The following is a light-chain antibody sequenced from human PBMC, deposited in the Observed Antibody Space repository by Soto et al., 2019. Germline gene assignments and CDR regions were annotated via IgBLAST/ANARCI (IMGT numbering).Light chain of an antibody. CDR1: QSIGSW. V-gene: IGKV1-5*01. CDR3: QQYNDWPRT. Sequence: DIQMTQSPSTLSASVGDRVTITCRASQSIGSWLAWFQQKPGKAPKVLIYGSSTRATGVPPRFSGSASGTEFTLTISSLQSEDFGVYYCQQYNDWPRTFGQGTRLEIK. CDR2: GSS. J-gene: IGKJ5*01.